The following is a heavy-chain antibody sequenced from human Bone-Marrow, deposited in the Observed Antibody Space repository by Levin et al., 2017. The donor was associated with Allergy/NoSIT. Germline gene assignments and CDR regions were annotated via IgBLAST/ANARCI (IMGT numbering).Heavy chain of an antibody. CDR3: AKEARPYSSGIYGMDV. V-gene: IGHV3-30*18. CDR2: ISYDGSNK. CDR1: GFTFSSYG. Sequence: GESLKISCAASGFTFSSYGMHWVRQAPGEGLEWVAVISYDGSNKYYADSVKGRFTISRDNSKNTLYLQMNSLRAEDTAVYYCAKEARPYSSGIYGMDVWGQGTTVTVSS. J-gene: IGHJ6*02. D-gene: IGHD6-25*01.